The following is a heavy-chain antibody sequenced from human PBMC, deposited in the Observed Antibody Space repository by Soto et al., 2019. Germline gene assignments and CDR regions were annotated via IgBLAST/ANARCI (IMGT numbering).Heavy chain of an antibody. J-gene: IGHJ6*02. CDR1: GGSISSGDYY. CDR2: IYYSGST. Sequence: TLSLTCTVSGGSISSGDYYWSWIRQPPGKGLEWIGYIYYSGSTYYNPSLKSRVTISVDTSKNQFSLKLSSVTAADTAVHYCAREIYYYYGMDVWGQGTTVTVSS. CDR3: AREIYYYYGMDV. V-gene: IGHV4-30-4*01.